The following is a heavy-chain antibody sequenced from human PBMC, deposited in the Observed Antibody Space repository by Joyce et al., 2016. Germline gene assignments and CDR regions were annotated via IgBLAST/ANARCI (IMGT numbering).Heavy chain of an antibody. CDR1: GGSFSGFY. D-gene: IGHD6-6*01. CDR3: ARGASWYFDY. CDR2: INYSGST. V-gene: IGHV4-34*02. Sequence: QVQLQQWGAGLLKPSETLSLTCAVYGGSFSGFYWTYIRQPPGKGLEWIGEINYSGSTHYNPSLKSRVTISVDTSKNHFSLKLTSVTAADTALYYCARGASWYFDYWGQGTLVTVPS. J-gene: IGHJ4*02.